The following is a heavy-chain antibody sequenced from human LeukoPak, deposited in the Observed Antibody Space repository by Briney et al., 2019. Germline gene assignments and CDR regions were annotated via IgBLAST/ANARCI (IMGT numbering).Heavy chain of an antibody. J-gene: IGHJ4*02. D-gene: IGHD1-26*01. CDR1: GFTVSSNY. CDR2: LYAGDAT. V-gene: IGHV3-53*01. Sequence: GSLRLSCAASGFTVSSNYMSWVRQAPGKGLEWVSVLYAGDATYYADSVKGRFTISRDNSKNTLYLQMNSLRAEDMAAYFCAKGGEVGITGYFDYWGQGTLVTVSS. CDR3: AKGGEVGITGYFDY.